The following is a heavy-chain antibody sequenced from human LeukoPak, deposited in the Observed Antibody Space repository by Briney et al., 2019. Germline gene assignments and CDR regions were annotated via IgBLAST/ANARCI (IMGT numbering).Heavy chain of an antibody. Sequence: SVTVSCKAPRGTFASYGISWVRQPPGQGLEWMGGGMAIIGGGKYVQKFQGRGTITTDASTSTAYTELRSLTSEDTGIYYCARGELGDRSGFSFFDYWGQGTLVTVSS. D-gene: IGHD3-22*01. CDR2: GMAIIGGG. V-gene: IGHV1-69*05. CDR3: ARGELGDRSGFSFFDY. CDR1: RGTFASYG. J-gene: IGHJ4*02.